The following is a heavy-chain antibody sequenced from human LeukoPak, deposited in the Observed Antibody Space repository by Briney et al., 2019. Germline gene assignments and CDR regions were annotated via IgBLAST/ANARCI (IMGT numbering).Heavy chain of an antibody. D-gene: IGHD3-10*01. V-gene: IGHV1-8*01. CDR3: ARKPNYYGSGSYDY. CDR2: MNPNSGNT. J-gene: IGHJ4*02. Sequence: ASVKVSCKASGYTFTSYDINWVRQATGQGLEWMGWMNPNSGNTGYAQKFQGRVTMTRNTSISTAYMELSSLRSEDTAVYYCARKPNYYGSGSYDYWGQGTLVTVSS. CDR1: GYTFTSYD.